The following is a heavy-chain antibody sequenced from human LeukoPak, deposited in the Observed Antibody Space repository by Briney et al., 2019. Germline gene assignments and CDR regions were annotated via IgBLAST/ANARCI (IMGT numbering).Heavy chain of an antibody. J-gene: IGHJ6*02. D-gene: IGHD6-13*01. CDR1: GGSISSYY. Sequence: SETLSLTCTVSGGSISSYYWSWIRQPPGKGLEWIGYMYHSGSTNYNPSLKSRVTISVDTSKNQFSLKLSSVTAADTAVYYCARDIAAAGFPNYYYYGMDVWGQGTTVTVSS. CDR2: MYHSGST. V-gene: IGHV4-59*12. CDR3: ARDIAAAGFPNYYYYGMDV.